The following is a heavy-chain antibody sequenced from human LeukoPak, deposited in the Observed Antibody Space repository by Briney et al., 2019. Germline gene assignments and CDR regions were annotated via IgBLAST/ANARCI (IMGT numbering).Heavy chain of an antibody. D-gene: IGHD3-10*01. CDR3: GRDDNGWFGEVLYVAGFDP. V-gene: IGHV1-2*02. J-gene: IGHJ5*02. CDR2: INPNSGGT. Sequence: ASVKVSCKASGYTFTGYYMHWVRQAPGQGLEWMGCINPNSGGTNYAQKLQGRVTITRDTSISTAYMEMSRLRSDDTAVYYCGRDDNGWFGEVLYVAGFDPWGQGTLVTVSS. CDR1: GYTFTGYY.